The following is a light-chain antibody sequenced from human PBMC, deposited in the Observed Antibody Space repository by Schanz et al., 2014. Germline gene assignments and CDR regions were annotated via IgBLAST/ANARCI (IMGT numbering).Light chain of an antibody. CDR2: GAS. CDR3: QQYKNWLIT. V-gene: IGKV3-15*01. CDR1: QSVSSN. J-gene: IGKJ5*01. Sequence: EIVMTQSPATLSVSPGERATLSCRASQSVSSNLAWYQQKPGQAPRLLIYGASTRTTGIPARFSGSGSGTEFTLTISSLQSEDFAVYYCQQYKNWLITFGQGTRLDI.